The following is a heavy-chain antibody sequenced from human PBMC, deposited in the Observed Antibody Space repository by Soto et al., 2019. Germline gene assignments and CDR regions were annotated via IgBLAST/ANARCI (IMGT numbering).Heavy chain of an antibody. Sequence: VKVACKAAGYSMTIDVISWGRKETKQGLEWMGWISAYNGNTNYAQKLQGRVTMTTDTSTSTSYMELRSLRSDDTAVYYCEREDVVTIFGVVIYYGMDVWGQGTTVTVSS. CDR3: EREDVVTIFGVVIYYGMDV. J-gene: IGHJ6*02. CDR1: GYSMTIDV. D-gene: IGHD3-3*01. V-gene: IGHV1-18*01. CDR2: ISAYNGNT.